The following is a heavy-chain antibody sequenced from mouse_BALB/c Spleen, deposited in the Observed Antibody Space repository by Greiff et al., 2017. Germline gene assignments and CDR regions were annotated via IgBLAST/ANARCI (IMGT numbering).Heavy chain of an antibody. CDR1: GFNIKDTY. J-gene: IGHJ2*01. Sequence: EVQRVESGAELVKPGASVKLSCTASGFNIKDTYMHWVKQRPEQGLEWIGRIDPANGNTKYDPKFQGKATITADTSSNTAYLQLSSLTSEDTAVYYCARSSAKGYYWGQGTTLTVSS. CDR3: ARSSAKGYY. D-gene: IGHD1-2*01. V-gene: IGHV14-3*02. CDR2: IDPANGNT.